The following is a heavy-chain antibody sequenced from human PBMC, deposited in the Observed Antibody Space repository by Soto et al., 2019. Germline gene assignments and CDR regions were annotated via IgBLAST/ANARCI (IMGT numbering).Heavy chain of an antibody. CDR3: AKRPRALLTFDY. V-gene: IGHV3-23*04. Sequence: EVQLVDSGGGLVQPGGSLRLSCAASGFSFSNDVMNWVRQAPGKGLEWVASIIDSGGTSYYADSVKGRFTISRDNSKNTMYLQKNSMRDEDTAIYYCAKRPRALLTFDYWGQGTLVTVSS. CDR1: GFSFSNDV. D-gene: IGHD1-26*01. CDR2: IIDSGGTS. J-gene: IGHJ4*02.